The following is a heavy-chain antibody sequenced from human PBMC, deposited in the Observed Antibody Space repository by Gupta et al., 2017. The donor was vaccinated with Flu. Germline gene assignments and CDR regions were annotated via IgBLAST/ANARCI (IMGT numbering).Heavy chain of an antibody. J-gene: IGHJ6*02. CDR2: INSDGSST. D-gene: IGHD6-6*01. V-gene: IGHV3-74*01. Sequence: HRVRQAPGKGLVWVSRINSDGSSTSYADSVKGRFTISRDNAKNTLYLQMNSLRAEDTAVYYCALLWSSSPNYYYYYGMDVWGQGTTVTVSS. CDR3: ALLWSSSPNYYYYYGMDV.